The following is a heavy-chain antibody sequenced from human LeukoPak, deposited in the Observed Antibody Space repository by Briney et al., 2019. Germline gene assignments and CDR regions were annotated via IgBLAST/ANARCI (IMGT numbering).Heavy chain of an antibody. CDR2: IYYSGST. CDR3: ARERRERWLQSGPDY. J-gene: IGHJ4*02. D-gene: IGHD5-24*01. Sequence: PSETLSLTCTVSGGSISSSSYYWGWIRQPPGKGLEWIGSIYYSGSTYYNPSLKSRVTISVDTSKNQFSLKLSSVTAADTAVYYCARERRERWLQSGPDYWGQGTLVTVSS. CDR1: GGSISSSSYY. V-gene: IGHV4-39*07.